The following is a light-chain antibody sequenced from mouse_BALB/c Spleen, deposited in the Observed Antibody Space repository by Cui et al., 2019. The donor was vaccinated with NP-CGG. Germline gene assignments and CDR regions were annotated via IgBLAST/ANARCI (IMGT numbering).Light chain of an antibody. CDR2: GTN. CDR1: TGAVTTSNY. Sequence: QAVVTQESALTTSPGETVTLTCRSSTGAVTTSNYANWVQEKPDHLFTGLIGGTNNRVPGVPARFSGSLTGDKAVLTITGAQTEDEAIYFCALWYSNHWMFGGGTKLTVL. J-gene: IGLJ1*01. V-gene: IGLV1*01. CDR3: ALWYSNHWM.